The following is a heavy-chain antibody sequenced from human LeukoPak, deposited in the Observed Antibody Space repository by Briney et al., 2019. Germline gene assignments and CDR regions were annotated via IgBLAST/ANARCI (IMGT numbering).Heavy chain of an antibody. D-gene: IGHD3-22*01. V-gene: IGHV4-59*11. Sequence: PSETLSLTCTVSGGSISGHYWSWIRQPPGKGLEWIGYIYYSGSTNYNPSLKSRVTISVDTSKNQFSLKLSSVTAADTAVYYCARLSPYYYDSSGYLDAFDIWGQGTMVTVSS. CDR2: IYYSGST. CDR1: GGSISGHY. J-gene: IGHJ3*02. CDR3: ARLSPYYYDSSGYLDAFDI.